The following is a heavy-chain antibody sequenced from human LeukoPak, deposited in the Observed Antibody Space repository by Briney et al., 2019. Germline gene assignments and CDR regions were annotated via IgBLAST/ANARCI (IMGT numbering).Heavy chain of an antibody. V-gene: IGHV3-74*01. CDR3: ATKQWLAPPPDS. D-gene: IGHD6-19*01. J-gene: IGHJ4*02. Sequence: GSLRLSCAASGFTFSKYWMLWVRQAPAKGLESVSRINTDGTVTTYADSVRGRFTVSRDNADNTMFLQMNSVRDEDTAVYYCATKQWLAPPPDSWGQGTPVTVSS. CDR2: INTDGTVT. CDR1: GFTFSKYW.